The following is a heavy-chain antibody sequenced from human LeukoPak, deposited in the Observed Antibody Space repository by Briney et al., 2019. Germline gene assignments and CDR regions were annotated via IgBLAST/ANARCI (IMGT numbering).Heavy chain of an antibody. CDR1: GFTFSSYP. V-gene: IGHV3-30*04. D-gene: IGHD3-10*01. CDR2: ISYDGGNK. CDR3: ARERRGYYGSGSYFDY. Sequence: GRSLRLSCAASGFTFSSYPLPWVRQAPGKGLEWVSLISYDGGNKYYADSVKGRFTISRDDSKNTLYLQMNSLRAEDTAVYHCARERRGYYGSGSYFDYWGQGTLVTVSS. J-gene: IGHJ4*02.